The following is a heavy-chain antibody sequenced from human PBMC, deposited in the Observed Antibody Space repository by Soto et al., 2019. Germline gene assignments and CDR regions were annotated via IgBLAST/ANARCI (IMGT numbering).Heavy chain of an antibody. CDR3: ANSGYAVGPFDY. CDR2: ISGSGGST. V-gene: IGHV3-23*01. D-gene: IGHD5-12*01. Sequence: RGGSLRLSCAASGFTFSSYAMSWVRQAPGKGLEWVSAISGSGGSTYYADSVKGRFTISRDNSKNTLYLQMNSLRAEDTAVYYCANSGYAVGPFDYWGQGTLVTVSS. CDR1: GFTFSSYA. J-gene: IGHJ4*02.